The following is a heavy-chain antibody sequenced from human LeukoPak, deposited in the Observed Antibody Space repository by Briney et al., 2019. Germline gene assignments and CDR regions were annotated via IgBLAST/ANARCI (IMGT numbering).Heavy chain of an antibody. CDR3: ARGLLPYYYYGMDV. J-gene: IGHJ6*04. CDR2: INHSGST. Sequence: PSETLSLTCAVYGGSFSGYYWSWIRQHPGKGLEWIGEINHSGSTNYNPSLKSRVTISVDTSKNQFSLKLSSVTAADTAVYYCARGLLPYYYYGMDVWGKGTTVTVSS. D-gene: IGHD2-15*01. CDR1: GGSFSGYY. V-gene: IGHV4-34*01.